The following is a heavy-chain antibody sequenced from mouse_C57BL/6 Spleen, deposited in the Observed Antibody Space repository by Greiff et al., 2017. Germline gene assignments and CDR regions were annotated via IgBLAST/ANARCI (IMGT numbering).Heavy chain of an antibody. CDR3: ARYYGGSLTIDY. CDR2: IRNKANGYTT. D-gene: IGHD1-2*01. J-gene: IGHJ2*01. V-gene: IGHV7-3*01. Sequence: EVQLVESGGGLVQPGGSLSLSCAASGFTFTDYYMSWVRQPPGKALEWLGFIRNKANGYTTEYSASVKGRFTISRDNSQSILYLQMNALRAEDSATYYCARYYGGSLTIDYWGQGTTLTVSS. CDR1: GFTFTDYY.